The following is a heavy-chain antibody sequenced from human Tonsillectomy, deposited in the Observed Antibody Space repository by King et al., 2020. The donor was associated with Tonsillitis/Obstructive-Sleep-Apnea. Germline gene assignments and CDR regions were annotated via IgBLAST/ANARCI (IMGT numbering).Heavy chain of an antibody. J-gene: IGHJ5*02. V-gene: IGHV4-39*01. CDR3: ARLVSTKWFDP. Sequence: LQLQESGPGLVKPSETLSLTCTVSCGSISSSRYYWGWIRQPPGKGLEWIGSIYYSGRTYYNPSLTSRVTISVDTSKNQFSLKLSSVTAADTAVYYCARLVSTKWFDPWGQGTLVTVSS. CDR2: IYYSGRT. CDR1: CGSISSSRYY. D-gene: IGHD6-13*01.